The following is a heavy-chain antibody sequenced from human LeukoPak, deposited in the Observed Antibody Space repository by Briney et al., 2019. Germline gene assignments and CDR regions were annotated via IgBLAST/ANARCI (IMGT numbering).Heavy chain of an antibody. V-gene: IGHV1-18*01. CDR1: GYTFTSYG. J-gene: IGHJ4*02. CDR2: ISAYNGNT. D-gene: IGHD2-8*01. Sequence: GASVKVSCKASGYTFTSYGISWVRQAPGQGLEWMGWISAYNGNTNYAQKLQGRVTMTTDTSTSTAYMELRSLRSDDTAVYYCARDSPPIVLMVYAIPLDYWGQGTLVTVSS. CDR3: ARDSPPIVLMVYAIPLDY.